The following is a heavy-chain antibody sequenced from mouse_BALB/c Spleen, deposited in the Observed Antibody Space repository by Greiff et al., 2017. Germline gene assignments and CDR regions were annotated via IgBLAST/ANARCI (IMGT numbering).Heavy chain of an antibody. V-gene: IGHV10-1*02. Sequence: EVKLVESGGGLVQPKGSLKLSCAASGFTFNTYAMNWVRQAPGKGLEWVARIRSKSNNYATYYADSVKDRFTISRDDSQSMLYLQMNNLKTEDTAMYYCVRHDDYHDPFWFAYWGQGTLVTVSA. CDR2: IRSKSNNYAT. J-gene: IGHJ3*01. D-gene: IGHD2-3*01. CDR1: GFTFNTYA. CDR3: VRHDDYHDPFWFAY.